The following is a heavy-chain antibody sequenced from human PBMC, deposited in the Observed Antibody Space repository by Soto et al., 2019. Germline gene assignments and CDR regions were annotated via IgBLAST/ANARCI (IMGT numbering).Heavy chain of an antibody. CDR2: IYYSGST. J-gene: IGHJ4*02. V-gene: IGHV4-61*01. D-gene: IGHD2-15*01. CDR3: ASVPDSQSFDY. CDR1: GGSVSSGSYF. Sequence: QVQLQESGPGLVKPSETLSLTCTVSGGSVSSGSYFWSWIRQPPGKGLEWIGYIYYSGSTSYNPSLKSRVTISIDTSKNQFSLKLSSVTAADTAVYYCASVPDSQSFDYWGQGTLVTVSS.